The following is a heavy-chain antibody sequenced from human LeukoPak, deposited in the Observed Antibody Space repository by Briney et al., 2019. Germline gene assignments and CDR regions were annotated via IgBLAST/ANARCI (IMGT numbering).Heavy chain of an antibody. CDR2: INHSGST. CDR3: ARGITMVRGVNNWFDP. J-gene: IGHJ5*02. D-gene: IGHD3-10*01. V-gene: IGHV4-34*01. CDR1: GGSFGGYY. Sequence: SETLSLTCAVYGGSFGGYYWSWIRQPPGKGLEWIGEINHSGSTNYNPSLKSRVTISVDTSKHQFSLKLSSVTAADTAVHYCARGITMVRGVNNWFDPWGQGTLVTVSP.